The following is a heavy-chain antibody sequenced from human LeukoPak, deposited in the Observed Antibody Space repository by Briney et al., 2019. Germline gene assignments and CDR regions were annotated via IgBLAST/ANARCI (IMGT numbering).Heavy chain of an antibody. D-gene: IGHD3-3*01. Sequence: SGPTLVNPTQTLTLTCTFSGFSLSTSGVGVGWIRQPPGKALEWLALIYWNDDKRYSPSLKSRLTITKDTSKNQVVLTMTNMDPVDTATYYCAHWGDYDFWSGLNLLYWGQGTLVTVSS. V-gene: IGHV2-5*01. J-gene: IGHJ4*02. CDR3: AHWGDYDFWSGLNLLY. CDR1: GFSLSTSGVG. CDR2: IYWNDDK.